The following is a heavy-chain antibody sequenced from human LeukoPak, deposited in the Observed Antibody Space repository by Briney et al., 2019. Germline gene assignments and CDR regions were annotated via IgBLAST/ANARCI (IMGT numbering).Heavy chain of an antibody. J-gene: IGHJ3*02. D-gene: IGHD7-27*01. CDR2: IYYSGST. CDR1: GGSISSYY. V-gene: IGHV4-59*01. CDR3: ARVVLGRAFDI. Sequence: SETLSLTCTVSGGSISSYYWSWIRQPPGKGLEWIGYIYYSGSTNYNPSLKSRVTISVDTSKNQFSLKLSSVTAADTAVYNCARVVLGRAFDIWGQGTTVTVSS.